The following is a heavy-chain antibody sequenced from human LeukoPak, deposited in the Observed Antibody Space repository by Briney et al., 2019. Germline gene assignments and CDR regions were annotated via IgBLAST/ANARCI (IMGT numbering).Heavy chain of an antibody. V-gene: IGHV1-2*02. CDR2: INLNSGGT. CDR1: GYTFTGYY. Sequence: ASVKVSCKASGYTFTGYYMHWVRQAPGQGLEWMGWINLNSGGTNYAQKFQGRVTMTRDTSISTAYMELSRLRSDDTAVYYCARVKGSSIAAVDYFDYWGQGTLVTVSS. CDR3: ARVKGSSIAAVDYFDY. J-gene: IGHJ4*02. D-gene: IGHD6-13*01.